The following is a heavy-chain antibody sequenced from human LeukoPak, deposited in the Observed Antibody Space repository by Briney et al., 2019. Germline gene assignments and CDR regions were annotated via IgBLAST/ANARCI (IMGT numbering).Heavy chain of an antibody. J-gene: IGHJ4*02. CDR2: ISAYNGDT. CDR1: GYTFASFG. Sequence: ASVKVSCKASGYTFASFGISWVRQAPGQGLEWMGWISAYNGDTNYAQKFQGRVTMTTDTSTSTAYMELRSLRSDNTAVFYRTRDLGTYTSYSSIFFDYWGQGTLVTVSS. D-gene: IGHD3-10*01. CDR3: TRDLGTYTSYSSIFFDY. V-gene: IGHV1-18*01.